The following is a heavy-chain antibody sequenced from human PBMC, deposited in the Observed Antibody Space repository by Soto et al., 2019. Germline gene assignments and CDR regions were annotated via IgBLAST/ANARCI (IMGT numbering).Heavy chain of an antibody. CDR3: ARDTRFLAWLYTLYYYYYGMDV. CDR2: ISSSSSYI. D-gene: IGHD3-3*01. CDR1: GFAFSSYS. Sequence: GGSLRLSCAASGFAFSSYSMNWVRQAPGKGLEWVSSISSSSSYIYYADSVKGRFTISRDNAKNSLYLQMNSLRAEDTAVYYCARDTRFLAWLYTLYYYYYGMDVRGQGTKVTVYS. V-gene: IGHV3-21*01. J-gene: IGHJ6*02.